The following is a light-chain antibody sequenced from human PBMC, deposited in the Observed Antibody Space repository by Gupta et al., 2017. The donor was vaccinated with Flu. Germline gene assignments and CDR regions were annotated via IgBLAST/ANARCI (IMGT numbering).Light chain of an antibody. V-gene: IGKV3-20*01. J-gene: IGKJ2*01. CDR3: QHYGTSPT. CDR1: QSVSSSY. Sequence: RATLSCRASQSVSSSYVAWYQQKPGQPPRLFIYGASTRAAGIPDRFSGSGSGTDFTLSISRLEPEDFAVYYCQHYGTSPTFGQGTNVEIK. CDR2: GAS.